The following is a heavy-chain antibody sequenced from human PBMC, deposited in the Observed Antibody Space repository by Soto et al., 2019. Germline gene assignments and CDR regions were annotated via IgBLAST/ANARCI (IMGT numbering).Heavy chain of an antibody. CDR1: GYTFTSYY. D-gene: IGHD3-22*01. Sequence: GASVKVSCKASGYTFTSYYMHWVRQAPGQGLEWMGIINPSGGSTSYAQKFQGRVTMTRDTSTSTVYMELSSLRSEDTAVYYCARDMQDYYDSSGYFDYWGQGTLVTVSS. CDR2: INPSGGST. J-gene: IGHJ4*02. V-gene: IGHV1-46*01. CDR3: ARDMQDYYDSSGYFDY.